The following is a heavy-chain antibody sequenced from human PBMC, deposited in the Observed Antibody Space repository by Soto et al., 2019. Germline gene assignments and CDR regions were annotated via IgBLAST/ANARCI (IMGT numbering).Heavy chain of an antibody. D-gene: IGHD5-12*01. V-gene: IGHV5-51*01. CDR3: ASLVGAYDSYFDH. Sequence: PGESLKISCKASGYDFARTWIGWVRQLPGKGLDWLGIIYPGDSETRYSPSFRGQVTFSVDMSISTAYLQWSSLKTSDIAIYYCASLVGAYDSYFDHLCQGTRVTVSS. CDR2: IYPGDSET. J-gene: IGHJ4*02. CDR1: GYDFARTW.